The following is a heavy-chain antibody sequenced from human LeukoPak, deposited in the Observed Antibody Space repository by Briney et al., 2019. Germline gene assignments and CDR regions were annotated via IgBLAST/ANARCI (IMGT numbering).Heavy chain of an antibody. CDR2: ISAYNGNT. CDR3: ARDVFPDSVVITHHDAFDI. V-gene: IGHV1-18*01. CDR1: GYTFTNYT. J-gene: IGHJ3*02. Sequence: ASVKVSCKASGYTFTNYTINWVRLAPGQGLEWMGWISAYNGNTNYAQKLQGRVTMTTDTSTSTAYMEVRSLRSDDTAVYYCARDVFPDSVVITHHDAFDIWGQGTMVTVSS. D-gene: IGHD3-22*01.